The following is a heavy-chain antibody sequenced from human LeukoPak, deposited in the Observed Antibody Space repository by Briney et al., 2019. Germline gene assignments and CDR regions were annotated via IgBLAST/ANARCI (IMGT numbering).Heavy chain of an antibody. CDR3: ARAAAQQWLVHYYYYGMDV. J-gene: IGHJ6*02. CDR2: ISSSSSYI. CDR1: GFTFSSYS. V-gene: IGHV3-21*03. D-gene: IGHD6-19*01. Sequence: SGGSLRLSCAASGFTFSSYSMNWVRQAPGKGLEWVSSISSSSSYIYYADSVKGRFTISRDNAKNSLYLQMNGLRAEDTAVYYCARAAAQQWLVHYYYYGMDVWGQGTTVTVSS.